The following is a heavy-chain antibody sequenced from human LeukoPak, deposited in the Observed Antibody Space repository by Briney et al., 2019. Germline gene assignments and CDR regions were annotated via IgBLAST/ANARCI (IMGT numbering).Heavy chain of an antibody. V-gene: IGHV4-38-2*02. CDR2: IYHSGST. CDR3: ARSDFWSGYLFH. J-gene: IGHJ4*02. Sequence: PSETLSLTCTVSGYSISSGYYWGWIRQPPGKGLEWIGSIYHSGSTYYNPSLKSRVTISVDTSKNQFSLKLSSVTAADTAVYYCARSDFWSGYLFHWGQGTLVTVSS. D-gene: IGHD3-3*01. CDR1: GYSISSGYY.